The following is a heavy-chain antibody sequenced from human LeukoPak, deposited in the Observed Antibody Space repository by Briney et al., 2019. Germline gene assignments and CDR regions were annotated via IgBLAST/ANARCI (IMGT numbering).Heavy chain of an antibody. V-gene: IGHV1-69*05. CDR1: GGTFSSYA. Sequence: ASVTVSCKASGGTFSSYAISWVRQAPGQGLEWMGGIIPIFGTANYAQKLQGRVTMTTDTSTSTAYMELRSLRSDDTAVYYCARNSWDDYGDYMPADYWGQGTLVTVSS. CDR2: IIPIFGTA. D-gene: IGHD4-17*01. CDR3: ARNSWDDYGDYMPADY. J-gene: IGHJ4*02.